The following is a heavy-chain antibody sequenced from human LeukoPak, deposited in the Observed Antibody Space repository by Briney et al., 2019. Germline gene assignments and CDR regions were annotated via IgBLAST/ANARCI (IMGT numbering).Heavy chain of an antibody. CDR2: INQSGTT. V-gene: IGHV4-34*01. Sequence: SETLSLTCAVYGGSFSTYYWDWIRQSPGKGLEWIGEINQSGTTNYNPSLKSRVTISIDTSKNQFSLHMRSVTAADSAMYYCARRTWYGTGYYYYFIDVWGKGTTVTVSS. CDR1: GGSFSTYY. D-gene: IGHD3/OR15-3a*01. J-gene: IGHJ6*04. CDR3: ARRTWYGTGYYYYFIDV.